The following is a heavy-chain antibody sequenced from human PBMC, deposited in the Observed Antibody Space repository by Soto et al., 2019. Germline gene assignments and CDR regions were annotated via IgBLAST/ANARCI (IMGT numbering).Heavy chain of an antibody. CDR3: ARATYFCAHAGDYDPLTFDH. Sequence: PSETLSLTCTVSGGSISSYYWSWIRQPPGKGLEWIGYIYYSGSTNYNPSLKSRVTISVDTSKNQFSLKLSSVTAADAAVYYCARATYFCAHAGDYDPLTFDHWGPGTLVTVSS. CDR2: IYYSGST. D-gene: IGHD3-22*01. CDR1: GGSISSYY. J-gene: IGHJ4*02. V-gene: IGHV4-59*01.